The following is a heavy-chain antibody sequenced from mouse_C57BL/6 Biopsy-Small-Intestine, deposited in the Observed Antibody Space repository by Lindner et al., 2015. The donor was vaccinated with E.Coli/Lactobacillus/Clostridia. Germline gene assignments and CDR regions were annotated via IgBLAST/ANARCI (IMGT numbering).Heavy chain of an antibody. CDR1: GYTFTNYI. CDR3: ARPHSYYSYDYAMDY. CDR2: INPYNDGT. J-gene: IGHJ4*01. Sequence: VQLQESGPELVKPGASVKMSCKASGYTFTNYIIHWVKQKPGQGLEWIGYINPYNDGTDYNEKFKGKATLTSDKSSSTAYMELSSLTSEDSAVYYCARPHSYYSYDYAMDYWGQGTSVTVSS. D-gene: IGHD2-12*01. V-gene: IGHV1-14*01.